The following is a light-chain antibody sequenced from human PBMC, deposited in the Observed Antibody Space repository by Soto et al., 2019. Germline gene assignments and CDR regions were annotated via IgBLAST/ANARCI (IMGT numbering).Light chain of an antibody. CDR3: CSYAGSYTHYV. CDR2: AVT. CDR1: SSDVGGYNY. J-gene: IGLJ1*01. Sequence: QSALTQPRSVSGSPGQSVTISCTGNSSDVGGYNYVSWYQQYPGKAPKVMIYAVTKRPSGVPDRISGSKSGNTASLTISGLQAEDEADYCCCSYAGSYTHYVFGTGTKLTVL. V-gene: IGLV2-11*01.